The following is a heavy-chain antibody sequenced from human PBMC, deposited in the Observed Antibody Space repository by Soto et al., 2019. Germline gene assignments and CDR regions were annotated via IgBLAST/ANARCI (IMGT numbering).Heavy chain of an antibody. J-gene: IGHJ2*01. CDR3: ARDQGAGWFGRHFDL. Sequence: EVQLVESGGGLVQPGGSLRLSCAASGFTFSSYSMNWVRQAPEKGLEWVSYISSRSSTIYYADSVKGRFTISRDKAKNSLYLQMNSLRDEDPAVYYCARDQGAGWFGRHFDLWGRGTLVTVSS. V-gene: IGHV3-48*02. CDR1: GFTFSSYS. CDR2: ISSRSSTI. D-gene: IGHD3-10*01.